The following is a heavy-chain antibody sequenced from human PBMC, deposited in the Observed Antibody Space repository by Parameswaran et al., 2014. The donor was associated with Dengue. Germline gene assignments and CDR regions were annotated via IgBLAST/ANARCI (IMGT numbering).Heavy chain of an antibody. CDR2: ISSSSSYI. V-gene: IGHV3-21*01. Sequence: VRQMPGKGLEWVSSISSSSSYIYYADSVKGRFTISRDNAKNSLYLQMNSLRAEDTAVYYCARTRYGSGSYYNEFTIASEEPPLIPSYYYGMDVWGQGTTVTVSS. J-gene: IGHJ6*02. D-gene: IGHD3-10*01. CDR3: ARTRYGSGSYYNEFTIASEEPPLIPSYYYGMDV.